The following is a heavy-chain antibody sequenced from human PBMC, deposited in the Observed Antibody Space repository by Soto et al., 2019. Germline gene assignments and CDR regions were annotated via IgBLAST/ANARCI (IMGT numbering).Heavy chain of an antibody. CDR3: ARERRWEPLLY. V-gene: IGHV1-18*01. CDR1: GYTFANYG. J-gene: IGHJ4*02. CDR2: ISGYNINT. Sequence: QVRLVQSGLEVKKPGASVRVSCKASGYTFANYGITWVRQTSGQGLEWLGWISGYNINTHYAQKFEDRVTLTTDKSTSTVYMELRSLKSDDTAIYFCARERRWEPLLYWGQGTLVTVSP. D-gene: IGHD1-26*01.